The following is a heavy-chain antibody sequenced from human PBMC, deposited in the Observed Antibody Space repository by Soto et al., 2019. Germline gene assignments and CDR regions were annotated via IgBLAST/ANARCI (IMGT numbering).Heavy chain of an antibody. CDR3: ARSISSAEGAFDI. D-gene: IGHD3-3*02. CDR2: IWYDGSNK. Sequence: QVQLVESGGGVVQPGRSLRLSCAASGFTFSSYGMHWVRQAPGKGLEWVAVIWYDGSNKYYADYVKGRFTISRDNSKNTLYLQMNSLSAEDTAVYYCARSISSAEGAFDIWGQGTMVTVSS. J-gene: IGHJ3*02. CDR1: GFTFSSYG. V-gene: IGHV3-33*01.